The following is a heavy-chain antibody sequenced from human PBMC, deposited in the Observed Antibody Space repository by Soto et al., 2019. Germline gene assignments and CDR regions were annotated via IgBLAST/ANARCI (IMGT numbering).Heavy chain of an antibody. D-gene: IGHD2-2*01. J-gene: IGHJ3*01. CDR1: GFSLSADGVG. V-gene: IGHV2-5*02. Sequence: ITLKESGPTLVKPTQTLTLTCTFSGFSLSADGVGVGWIRQPPGKALEWLALIYWDDDARYRPSLKSRLTTTKDTSKNQMVLTMTNMDPVDTATYYCAHAYGGTSWPNDAFDVWGQGTVVTVSS. CDR3: AHAYGGTSWPNDAFDV. CDR2: IYWDDDA.